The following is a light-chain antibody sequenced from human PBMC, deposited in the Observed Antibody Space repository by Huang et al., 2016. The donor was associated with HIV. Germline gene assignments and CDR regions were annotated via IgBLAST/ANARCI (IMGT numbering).Light chain of an antibody. Sequence: DIQMTQSPPSLSAPIGDRVTITCQASQDNRKYLNWYQQKPGKAPKLLIYDASNLQTGAPSRFSGNGSGTDFTFTISSLQPEDIATYYCQQYDNLYTFGQGTKLEIK. CDR2: DAS. J-gene: IGKJ2*01. V-gene: IGKV1-33*01. CDR3: QQYDNLYT. CDR1: QDNRKY.